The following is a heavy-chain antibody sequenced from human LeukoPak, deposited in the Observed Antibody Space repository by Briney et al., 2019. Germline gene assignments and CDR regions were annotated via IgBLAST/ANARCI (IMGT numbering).Heavy chain of an antibody. D-gene: IGHD1-26*01. CDR1: GGSISSSSYY. J-gene: IGHJ4*02. CDR2: IYYSGTT. CDR3: ARDRVGATTWLDY. V-gene: IGHV4-39*07. Sequence: SETLSLTCTVSGGSISSSSYYWGWIRQPPGEGLEWIASIYYSGTTYYNPTLKSRVTISVDTSKSQFSLKLTSVTAADTAVYYCARDRVGATTWLDYWGQGTLVTVSS.